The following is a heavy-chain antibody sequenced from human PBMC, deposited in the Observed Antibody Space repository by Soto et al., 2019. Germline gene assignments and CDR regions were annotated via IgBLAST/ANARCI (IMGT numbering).Heavy chain of an antibody. D-gene: IGHD2-2*01. CDR2: IIPILGIA. V-gene: IGHV1-69*08. CDR1: GGTFSSYT. CDR3: ARDGDVVVPAAMYYYYYRDV. Sequence: QVQLVQSGAEVKKPGSSVKVSCKASGGTFSSYTISWVRQAPGQGLEWMGRIIPILGIANYAQKFQGRVTITADKSTGTAYMELSSLRSEDTAVYYCARDGDVVVPAAMYYYYYRDVWGKGTTVTVSS. J-gene: IGHJ6*03.